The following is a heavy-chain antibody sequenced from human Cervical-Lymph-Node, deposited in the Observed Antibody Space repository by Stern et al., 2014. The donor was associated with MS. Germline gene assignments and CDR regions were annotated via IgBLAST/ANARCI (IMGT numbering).Heavy chain of an antibody. Sequence: EDQLVESGGGLVRPGGSLRLSCTASGFPFNTYNMNWVRQAPGKGLEWVASIGSTAGYIFYADSVRGRFTISRDNARNSLYLQMNSLRVEDTSLYYCARGGHGDYVGHYWGRGTLVTVSS. CDR2: IGSTAGYI. J-gene: IGHJ4*02. D-gene: IGHD4-17*01. CDR1: GFPFNTYN. CDR3: ARGGHGDYVGHY. V-gene: IGHV3-21*06.